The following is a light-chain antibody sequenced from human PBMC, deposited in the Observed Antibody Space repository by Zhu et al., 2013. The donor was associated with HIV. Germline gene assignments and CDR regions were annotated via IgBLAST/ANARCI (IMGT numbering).Light chain of an antibody. CDR1: QGINSY. CDR2: AAA. Sequence: DIQLTQSPSFLSASVEDTVRITCRASQGINSYLAWYQQKPGRAPQRLIQAAATLHEGTPSRFRGSGYGTVFTLTISGLQPEDFATYYCQQANSFPLTFGGGTKVEIK. CDR3: QQANSFPLT. J-gene: IGKJ4*01. V-gene: IGKV1-9*01.